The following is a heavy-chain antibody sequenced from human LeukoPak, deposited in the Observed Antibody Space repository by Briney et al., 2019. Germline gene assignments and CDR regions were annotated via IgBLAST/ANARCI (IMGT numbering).Heavy chain of an antibody. CDR1: GFTFSSYS. V-gene: IGHV3-30-3*01. J-gene: IGHJ3*02. Sequence: PGGSLRLSCVASGFTFSSYSMHWVRQAPGKGLEWVAVISYDGTNKFYADSVKGRFTISRDNSKNTLYLQMNSLRAEDTAVYYCAREIGPEYSSSWYRDAFDIWGQGTMVTVSS. CDR3: AREIGPEYSSSWYRDAFDI. D-gene: IGHD6-13*01. CDR2: ISYDGTNK.